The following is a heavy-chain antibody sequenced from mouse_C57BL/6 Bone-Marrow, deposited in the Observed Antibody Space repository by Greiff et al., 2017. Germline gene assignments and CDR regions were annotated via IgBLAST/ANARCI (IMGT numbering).Heavy chain of an antibody. CDR3: AREGDYYGSSSGFDY. CDR1: GYTFTSYG. D-gene: IGHD1-1*01. V-gene: IGHV1-81*01. CDR2: IYPRSGNT. J-gene: IGHJ2*01. Sequence: VQLQQSGAELARPGASVKLSCKASGYTFTSYGISWVKQRTGQGLEWIGEIYPRSGNTYYNEKFKGKATLTADKSSSTAYMELRSLTSEDSAVXFCAREGDYYGSSSGFDYWGQGTTLTVSS.